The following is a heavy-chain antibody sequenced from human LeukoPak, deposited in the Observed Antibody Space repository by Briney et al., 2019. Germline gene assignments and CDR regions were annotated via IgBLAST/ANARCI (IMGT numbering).Heavy chain of an antibody. CDR3: ARGKVSGWTFDY. V-gene: IGHV4-34*01. CDR2: INHSGSI. D-gene: IGHD6-19*01. Sequence: SETLSLTCAVYGGSFSGYYWTWIRQPPGKGLEWIGEINHSGSINYNPSLKSRVTISVDTSKNQFSLKLSSVTAADTAVYYCARGKVSGWTFDYWGQGTLVTVSS. CDR1: GGSFSGYY. J-gene: IGHJ4*02.